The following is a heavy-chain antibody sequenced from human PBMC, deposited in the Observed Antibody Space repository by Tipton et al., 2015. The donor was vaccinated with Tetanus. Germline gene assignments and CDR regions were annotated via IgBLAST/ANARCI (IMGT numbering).Heavy chain of an antibody. V-gene: IGHV3-9*01. J-gene: IGHJ1*01. D-gene: IGHD1-1*01. Sequence: SLRLSCAASGFTFDDYGMHWVRQVPGKGLEWVSGITWNSGVTAYADSVKGRLIISRDNARNSLYLQFNSPRVEDTAVYYCAKDVNWNLRYFQQWGQGTVVPVSS. CDR1: GFTFDDYG. CDR3: AKDVNWNLRYFQQ. CDR2: ITWNSGVT.